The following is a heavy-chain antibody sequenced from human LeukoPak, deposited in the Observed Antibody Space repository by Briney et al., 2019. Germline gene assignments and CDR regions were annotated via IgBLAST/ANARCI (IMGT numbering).Heavy chain of an antibody. CDR2: ISSSSSYI. CDR1: GFTFSSYS. J-gene: IGHJ6*02. CDR3: EPLELYGMDV. V-gene: IGHV3-21*04. Sequence: GGSLRLSCAASGFTFSSYSMNWVRQAPGKGLEWVSSISSSSSYIYYADSVKGRFTISRDNSKNTLYLQMNSLRAEDTAVYYCEPLELYGMDVWGQGTTVTVSS. D-gene: IGHD1-7*01.